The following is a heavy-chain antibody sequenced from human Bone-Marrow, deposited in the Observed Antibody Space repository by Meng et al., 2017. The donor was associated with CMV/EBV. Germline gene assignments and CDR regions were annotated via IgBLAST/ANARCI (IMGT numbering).Heavy chain of an antibody. CDR1: GFTFRSYW. CDR3: AREKEGHYYFDY. J-gene: IGHJ4*02. D-gene: IGHD2-21*02. Sequence: GESLKISCAASGFTFRSYWMSWVRQAPGKGLEWVANIKQDGSEKYYVDSVKGRFTFSRDNAKNSLYLQMNSLRAEDTAVYYCAREKEGHYYFDYWGQGKLVTVSS. CDR2: IKQDGSEK. V-gene: IGHV3-7*01.